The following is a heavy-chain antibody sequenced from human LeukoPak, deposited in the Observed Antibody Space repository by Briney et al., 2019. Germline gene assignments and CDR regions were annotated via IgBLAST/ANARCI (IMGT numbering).Heavy chain of an antibody. CDR2: ISSSDSSI. V-gene: IGHV3-48*03. J-gene: IGHJ4*02. Sequence: GGSLRLSCAASGFTFSRYEMNWVRQAPGKGLEWVSYISSSDSSIYYADSVKGRSTISRDNAKNSLYLQMNSLRAEDTAVYYCARQQPRVQLDYWGQGTLVTVSS. D-gene: IGHD1-1*01. CDR1: GFTFSRYE. CDR3: ARQQPRVQLDY.